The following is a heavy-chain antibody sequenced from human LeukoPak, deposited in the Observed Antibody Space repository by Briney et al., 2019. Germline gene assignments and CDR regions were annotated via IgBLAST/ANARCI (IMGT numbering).Heavy chain of an antibody. CDR3: ARDGPRGIVGARGAFDI. D-gene: IGHD1-26*01. CDR2: INPNSGGT. V-gene: IGHV1-18*01. Sequence: ASVKVSCKASGYTFTSYGISWVRQAPGQGLEWMGWINPNSGGTNYAQKLQGRVTMTTDTSTSTAYMELRSLRSDDTAVYYCARDGPRGIVGARGAFDIWGQGTMVTVSS. J-gene: IGHJ3*02. CDR1: GYTFTSYG.